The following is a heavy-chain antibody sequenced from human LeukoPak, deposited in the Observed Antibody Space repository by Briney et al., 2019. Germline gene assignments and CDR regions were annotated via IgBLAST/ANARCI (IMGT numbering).Heavy chain of an antibody. CDR3: ARSSVKHQRNAFDI. J-gene: IGHJ3*02. CDR1: GGSISSGSYY. D-gene: IGHD3-22*01. Sequence: SETLSLTCTVSGGSISSGSYYWSWIRQPAGKGLEWIGRIYTSGSTNYIPSLKSRVTISVDTSKNQFSLKLSSVTAADTAVYYCARSSVKHQRNAFDIWGQGTMVTVSS. V-gene: IGHV4-61*02. CDR2: IYTSGST.